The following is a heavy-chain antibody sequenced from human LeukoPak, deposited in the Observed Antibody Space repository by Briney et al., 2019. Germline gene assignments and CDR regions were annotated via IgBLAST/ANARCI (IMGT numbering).Heavy chain of an antibody. CDR2: ISSSSSTI. V-gene: IGHV3-48*01. CDR1: GFTFSSYS. Sequence: GGSLRLSCAASGFTFSSYSMNWVRQAPGKGLEWVSYISSSSSTIYYADSVKGRFTISRDNAKNSLYLQMNSLRAEDTAVYYCARDAGYSSGWYGRKMYYFDYWGQGTLVTVSS. J-gene: IGHJ4*02. CDR3: ARDAGYSSGWYGRKMYYFDY. D-gene: IGHD6-19*01.